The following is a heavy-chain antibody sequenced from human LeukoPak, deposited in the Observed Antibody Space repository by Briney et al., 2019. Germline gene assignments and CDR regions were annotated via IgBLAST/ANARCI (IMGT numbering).Heavy chain of an antibody. CDR2: IKNDGKIT. D-gene: IGHD3-3*01. Sequence: PGGSLRLSCAASEFTFNNYWMHWVRQAPGKGLVWVSRIKNDGKITTYADSVKGRFTTSRDNAKNTFYLRMNSLRVEDTAVYYCLLIILGGSSQHWGQGTLVTVSS. CDR3: LLIILGGSSQH. J-gene: IGHJ1*01. CDR1: EFTFNNYW. V-gene: IGHV3-74*01.